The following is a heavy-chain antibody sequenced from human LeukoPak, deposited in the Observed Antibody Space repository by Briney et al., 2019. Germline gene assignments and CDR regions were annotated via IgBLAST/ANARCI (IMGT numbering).Heavy chain of an antibody. V-gene: IGHV4-30-4*01. CDR3: ARAMSYEYSGYYYDYFDY. CDR1: GGSISSGDYY. D-gene: IGHD3-22*01. Sequence: SETLSLTCTVSGGSISSGDYYWSWIRQPPGKGLEWIGYIYYSGSTYYNPSLKSRVTISVDTSKNQFSLKLSSVTAADTAVYYCARAMSYEYSGYYYDYFDYWGQGTLVTVSS. CDR2: IYYSGST. J-gene: IGHJ4*02.